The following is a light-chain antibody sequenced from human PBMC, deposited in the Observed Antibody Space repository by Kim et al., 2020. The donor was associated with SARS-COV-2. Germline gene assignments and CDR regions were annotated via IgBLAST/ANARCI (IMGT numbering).Light chain of an antibody. CDR1: HSISSSY. Sequence: SPGERAAVSCRASHSISSSYFSWYQQKPRHAPRLLIYGASSRATGIPDWFSGSGSGTDFTPTISILQPEDFSVYYCQQYGRSPKTFGQGTKVDIK. CDR3: QQYGRSPKT. V-gene: IGKV3-20*01. J-gene: IGKJ1*01. CDR2: GAS.